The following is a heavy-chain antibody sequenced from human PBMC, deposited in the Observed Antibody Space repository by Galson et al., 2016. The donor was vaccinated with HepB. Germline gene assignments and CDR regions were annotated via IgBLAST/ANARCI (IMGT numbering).Heavy chain of an antibody. CDR1: GFTFSYYY. D-gene: IGHD1-1*01. CDR3: AREGPFIPGGMTIMRFDD. CDR2: ISHSGSIV. V-gene: IGHV3-11*01. J-gene: IGHJ4*02. Sequence: SLRLSCAASGFTFSYYYMNWIRQAPGKGLEWVSYISHSGSIVYYADSVKGRFTISRANVKNSLFLQMNSLRAEDTAVYYCAREGPFIPGGMTIMRFDDWGQGTLVTVSS.